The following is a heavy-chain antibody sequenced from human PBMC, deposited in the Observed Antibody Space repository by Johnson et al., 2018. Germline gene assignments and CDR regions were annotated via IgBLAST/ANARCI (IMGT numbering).Heavy chain of an antibody. D-gene: IGHD5-18*01. CDR1: GFSFSAYT. CDR2: FTGSGSYI. CDR3: AGGYSYNFKPDGFDI. V-gene: IGHV3-21*01. J-gene: IGHJ3*02. Sequence: EVQLLESGGGLVKPGGSLRLSCAASGFSFSAYTMNWVRQAPGKGLEWVSSFTGSGSYIYYADSVKGRFTISRDNAKNSLYLQMNSLRAEDTAVYYCAGGYSYNFKPDGFDIWGQGTMVTVSS.